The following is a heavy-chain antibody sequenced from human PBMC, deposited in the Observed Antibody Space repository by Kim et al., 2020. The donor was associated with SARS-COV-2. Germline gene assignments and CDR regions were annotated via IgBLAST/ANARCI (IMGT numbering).Heavy chain of an antibody. Sequence: SPSFQGQVTISADTSISTAYLQWSSLKASDTAMYYCARYSGFFLVTSLEDWGQGTLVTVSS. J-gene: IGHJ4*02. D-gene: IGHD2-21*02. V-gene: IGHV5-51*01. CDR3: ARYSGFFLVTSLED.